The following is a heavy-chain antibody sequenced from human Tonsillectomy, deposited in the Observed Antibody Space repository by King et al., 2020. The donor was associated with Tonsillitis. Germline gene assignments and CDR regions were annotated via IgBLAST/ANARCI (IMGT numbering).Heavy chain of an antibody. Sequence: QLQESGPGLVKPSETLSLTCTVFGGSISSNYWSWIRQPPGMGLEWSGYIYHSGSTNYNPSLKGRVTISLDTSKNQFSLKLHSVTAADTAVYCCTRHLVVEVATWFYPCGQGTLVTVSS. J-gene: IGHJ5*02. CDR3: TRHLVVEVATWFYP. V-gene: IGHV4-59*08. CDR1: GGSISSNY. D-gene: IGHD2-15*01. CDR2: IYHSGST.